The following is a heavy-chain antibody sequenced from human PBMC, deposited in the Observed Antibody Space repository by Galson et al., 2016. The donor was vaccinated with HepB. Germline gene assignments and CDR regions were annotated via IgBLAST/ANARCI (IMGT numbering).Heavy chain of an antibody. D-gene: IGHD5-12*01. CDR1: GYSFTNYC. CDR2: ISAYNGNT. CDR3: ARRPYSGHEYYYYGLGV. J-gene: IGHJ6*02. V-gene: IGHV1-18*04. Sequence: SVKVSCKASGYSFTNYCITWVRQAPGQGLEWMGWISAYNGNTNFAQKFQGRVSMTTDTSTSTAFMELRSLRSDDTAVYYCARRPYSGHEYYYYGLGVWGQGTTVTVSS.